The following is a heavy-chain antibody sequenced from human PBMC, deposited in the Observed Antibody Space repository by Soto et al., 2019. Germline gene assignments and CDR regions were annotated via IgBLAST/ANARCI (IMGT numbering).Heavy chain of an antibody. CDR3: ARDDYDFWSGYSTYNWFDT. V-gene: IGHV1-3*01. CDR2: INAGNGNT. J-gene: IGHJ5*02. CDR1: GYTFTSYA. D-gene: IGHD3-3*01. Sequence: ASVKVSCKASGYTFTSYAMHWVRQAPGQRLEWMGWINAGNGNTKYSQKFQGRVTITRDTSASTAYMELSSLRSEDTAVYYCARDDYDFWSGYSTYNWFDTWGQGTLVTVSS.